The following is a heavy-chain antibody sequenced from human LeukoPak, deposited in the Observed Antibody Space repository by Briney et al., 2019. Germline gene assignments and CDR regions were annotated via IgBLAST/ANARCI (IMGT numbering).Heavy chain of an antibody. Sequence: ASVKVSRKASGYTFTSYGISWVRQAPGQGLEWMGWISAYNGNTNYAQKLQGRVTMTTDTSTSTAYMELRSLRSDDTAVYYCAKIGPSSCSDRYNWFDPWGQGTLVTVSS. CDR2: ISAYNGNT. V-gene: IGHV1-18*01. CDR3: AKIGPSSCSDRYNWFDP. J-gene: IGHJ5*02. CDR1: GYTFTSYG. D-gene: IGHD6-13*01.